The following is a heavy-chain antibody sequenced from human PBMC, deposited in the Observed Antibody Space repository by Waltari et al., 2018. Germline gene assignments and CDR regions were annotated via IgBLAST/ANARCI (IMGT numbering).Heavy chain of an antibody. CDR3: ARGGIAVAGVSF. CDR1: GYTFTSYA. Sequence: QVQLVQSGAEVKKPGASVKVSCKASGYTFTSYAMHWVRQAPGQRLEWMGWINAGNGNTKDSQKFQGRVTITRDTSARTAYMELSSLRSEDTAVYYCARGGIAVAGVSFWGQGTLVTVSS. D-gene: IGHD6-19*01. J-gene: IGHJ4*02. V-gene: IGHV1-3*01. CDR2: INAGNGNT.